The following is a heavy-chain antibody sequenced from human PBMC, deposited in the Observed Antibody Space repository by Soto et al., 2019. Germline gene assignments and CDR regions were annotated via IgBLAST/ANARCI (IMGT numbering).Heavy chain of an antibody. CDR3: AREVVMTSVTTPYYFDY. CDR2: IYYSGST. V-gene: IGHV4-30-4*01. J-gene: IGHJ4*02. CDR1: GGSIGSGDYC. D-gene: IGHD4-17*01. Sequence: SETLSLTCTVSGGSIGSGDYCWSWVRQPPGEGLEYIGYIYYSGSTYYNPSLNSRVTISMDTSKNQFSLKLTSVTAADTAVYYCAREVVMTSVTTPYYFDYWGQGTLVTVSS.